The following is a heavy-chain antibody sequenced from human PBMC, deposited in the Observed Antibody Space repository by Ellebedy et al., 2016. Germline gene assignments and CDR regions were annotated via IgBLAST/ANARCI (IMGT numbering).Heavy chain of an antibody. J-gene: IGHJ3*02. V-gene: IGHV4-34*01. CDR1: GESLTGYS. CDR3: ARAPHLYSSGWDDAFDI. CDR2: INHSGVT. Sequence: SETLSLXXAVYGESLTGYSWSWIRQPPGKGLEWIGEINHSGVTKYSPSLESRVTMSVDTSRNQFSLKMFPVSAADTAVYYCARAPHLYSSGWDDAFDIWGQGTMVTVSS. D-gene: IGHD6-19*01.